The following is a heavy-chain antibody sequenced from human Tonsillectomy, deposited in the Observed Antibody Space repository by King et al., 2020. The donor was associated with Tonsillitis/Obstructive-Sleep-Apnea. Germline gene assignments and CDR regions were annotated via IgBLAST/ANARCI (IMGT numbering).Heavy chain of an antibody. Sequence: VQLVESGGGLVKPGGSLRLSCAASGFTFSSYSMNWVRKAPGKGLEWVPSIIRISSSVYYADSVKGRFTISSDNAKNSLYLQMNSLRAEDTAVYYCARGSGDGYNSYDYWGQGTLVTVSS. CDR1: GFTFSSYS. D-gene: IGHD5-24*01. CDR3: ARGSGDGYNSYDY. V-gene: IGHV3-21*06. CDR2: IIRISSSV. J-gene: IGHJ4*02.